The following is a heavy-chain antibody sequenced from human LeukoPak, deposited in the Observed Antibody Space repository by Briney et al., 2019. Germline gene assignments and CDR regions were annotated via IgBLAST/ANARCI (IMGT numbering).Heavy chain of an antibody. J-gene: IGHJ4*02. D-gene: IGHD3-22*01. V-gene: IGHV3-48*03. CDR2: ISSSGSTI. CDR1: GFTFSSYE. Sequence: GGSLRLSCAASGFTFSSYEMNWVGQAPGKGLEWVSYISSSGSTIYYADSVKGRFTISRDNAKNSLYLQMNSLRAEDTAVYYCAAGAHYYDSSGYAYWGQGTLVTVSS. CDR3: AAGAHYYDSSGYAY.